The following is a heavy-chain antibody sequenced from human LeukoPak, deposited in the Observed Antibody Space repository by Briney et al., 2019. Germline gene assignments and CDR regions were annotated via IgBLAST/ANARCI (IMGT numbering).Heavy chain of an antibody. Sequence: GGSLRLSCEASGFTFDDYAMHWVRQVPGKGLEWVSGITWNSGSIDYVDSVKGRFTISRDNAKNSLYLQMNSLRGDDTAVYYCATVAGDCSGGRCYLLRFDYWGQGTLVTVSS. V-gene: IGHV3-9*01. CDR2: ITWNSGSI. CDR1: GFTFDDYA. CDR3: ATVAGDCSGGRCYLLRFDY. D-gene: IGHD2-15*01. J-gene: IGHJ4*02.